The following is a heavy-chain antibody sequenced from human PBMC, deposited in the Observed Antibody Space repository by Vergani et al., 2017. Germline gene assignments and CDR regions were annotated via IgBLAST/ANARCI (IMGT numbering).Heavy chain of an antibody. J-gene: IGHJ4*02. Sequence: QVQLVQSGSALKKPGASVKVSCKASGYTFTSYAMNWVRQAPGQGLEWMGWINTNTGNPTYAQGFTGRFVFSLDTSVSTAYLQISSLKAEDTAVYYCARDFFTLAAAGTRAFDYWGQGTLVTVSS. CDR1: GYTFTSYA. D-gene: IGHD6-13*01. V-gene: IGHV7-4-1*02. CDR3: ARDFFTLAAAGTRAFDY. CDR2: INTNTGNP.